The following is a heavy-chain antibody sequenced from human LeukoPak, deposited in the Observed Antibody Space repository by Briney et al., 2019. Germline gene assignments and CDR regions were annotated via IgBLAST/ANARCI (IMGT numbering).Heavy chain of an antibody. Sequence: SETLSLTCTVSGGSISPYEWSWIRQSAGKRLEWIGLIRNTGSADYSPSLKSRVTLSIDTSKSQISLRLTSVTAADTAVYYCATGSYSGGFDKWGQGTLVIASS. CDR3: ATGSYSGGFDK. J-gene: IGHJ4*02. D-gene: IGHD2-8*02. CDR2: IRNTGSA. CDR1: GGSISPYE. V-gene: IGHV4-4*07.